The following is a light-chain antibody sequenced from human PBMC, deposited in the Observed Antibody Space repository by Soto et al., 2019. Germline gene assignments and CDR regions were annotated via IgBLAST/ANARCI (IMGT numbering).Light chain of an antibody. CDR3: ISYTNNNALV. V-gene: IGLV2-14*01. J-gene: IGLJ3*02. CDR2: DVS. Sequence: QSVLTQPASVSGSPGQSITISCTGTSSDVGSNNFVSWYQQHPGKAPKLMIYDVSNRPSGVSNRFSGSKSGNTASLTISGLQAEDEADYYCISYTNNNALVFGGGTKVTVL. CDR1: SSDVGSNNF.